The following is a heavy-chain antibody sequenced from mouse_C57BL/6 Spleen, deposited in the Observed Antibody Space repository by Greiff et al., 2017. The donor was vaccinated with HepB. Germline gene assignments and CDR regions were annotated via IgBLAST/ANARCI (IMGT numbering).Heavy chain of an antibody. CDR2: IDPETGGT. V-gene: IGHV1-15*01. CDR3: TRPTSDSSGWYYCDY. CDR1: GYTFTDYE. Sequence: QVQLKESGAELVRPGASVTLSCKASGYTFTDYEMHWVKQTPVHGLEWIGAIDPETGGTAYNQKFKGKAILTADKSSSTAYMELRSMTSEDSAVYYCTRPTSDSSGWYYCDYWGRGTTLTVSA. D-gene: IGHD3-2*02. J-gene: IGHJ2*01.